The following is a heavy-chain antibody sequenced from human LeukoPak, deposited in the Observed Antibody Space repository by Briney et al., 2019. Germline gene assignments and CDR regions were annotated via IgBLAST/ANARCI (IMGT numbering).Heavy chain of an antibody. CDR3: ARTILGIAAAGYYYYYMDV. J-gene: IGHJ6*03. CDR2: IYISGST. CDR1: GGSISSYY. Sequence: SETLSLTCTVSGGSISSYYWSWIRQPAGKGLEWIGRIYISGSTNYNPSLKSRVTMSVDTSKNQFSLKLSSVTAADTAVYYCARTILGIAAAGYYYYYMDVWGKGTTVTVSS. D-gene: IGHD6-13*01. V-gene: IGHV4-4*07.